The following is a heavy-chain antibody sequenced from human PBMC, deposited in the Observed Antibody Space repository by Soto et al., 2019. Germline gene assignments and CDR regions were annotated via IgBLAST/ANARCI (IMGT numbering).Heavy chain of an antibody. D-gene: IGHD1-26*01. V-gene: IGHV1-18*01. CDR3: ARGRYLDY. J-gene: IGHJ4*02. Sequence: QVQLVQSGGEVKKPGASVKVSCKASGYTFITYGFAWVRQAPGQGLEWMGWISVYNGNTYYPQNLQGRVTLTTDTSTSTAYMEMRSLRSDDTAVYYCARGRYLDYWGQGTLVTVSS. CDR1: GYTFITYG. CDR2: ISVYNGNT.